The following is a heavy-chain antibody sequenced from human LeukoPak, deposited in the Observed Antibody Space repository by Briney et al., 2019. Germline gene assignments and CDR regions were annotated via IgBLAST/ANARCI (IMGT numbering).Heavy chain of an antibody. J-gene: IGHJ5*02. D-gene: IGHD3-22*01. V-gene: IGHV1-2*02. CDR3: ARERDSSGYSPLDP. CDR2: INPNSET. Sequence: ASVKVSCKASEYTFTGYYLHWVRQAPGQGLEWMGWINPNSETNYAQKFQGRVTMTRDTSISTAYMELSRLRPDDTAVYYCARERDSSGYSPLDPWGQGTLVTVSS. CDR1: EYTFTGYY.